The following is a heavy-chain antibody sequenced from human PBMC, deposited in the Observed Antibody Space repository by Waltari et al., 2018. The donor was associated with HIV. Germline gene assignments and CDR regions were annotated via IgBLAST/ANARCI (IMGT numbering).Heavy chain of an antibody. CDR2: MNPNSGNT. V-gene: IGHV1-8*01. J-gene: IGHJ6*02. CDR3: SRGLHCTATSCLLYHGMDV. Sequence: QVQLVQAGAEVKKPGASVKVSCKASGYTFSTYDINWCRQATGQGLEWMGWMNPNSGNTGYAQKFQGRVNMTRNSSIRTAYMELSSLRSDDTAVYYCSRGLHCTATSCLLYHGMDVWGQGTAVSVSS. D-gene: IGHD2-2*01. CDR1: GYTFSTYD.